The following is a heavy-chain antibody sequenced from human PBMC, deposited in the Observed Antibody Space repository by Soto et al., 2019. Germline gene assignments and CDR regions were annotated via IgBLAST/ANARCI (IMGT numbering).Heavy chain of an antibody. CDR1: GGSISSYY. CDR2: IYYSGST. V-gene: IGHV4-59*01. J-gene: IGHJ4*02. D-gene: IGHD4-17*01. CDR3: ARTSYGDLYYFDY. Sequence: SGTLSLTCTVSGGSISSYYWSWIRQPPGKGLEWIGYIYYSGSTNYNPSLKSRVTISVDTSKNQFSLKLSSVTAADTAVYYCARTSYGDLYYFDYWGQGTLVTVSS.